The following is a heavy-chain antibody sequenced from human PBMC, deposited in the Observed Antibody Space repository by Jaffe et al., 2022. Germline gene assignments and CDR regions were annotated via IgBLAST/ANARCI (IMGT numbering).Heavy chain of an antibody. Sequence: QVQLQQWGAGLLKPSETLSLTCAVYGGSFSGYYWSWIRQPPGKGLEWIGEINHSGSTNYNPSLKSRVTISVDTSKNQFSLKLSSVTAADTAVYYCARGWPLEMATFDYWGQGTLVTVSS. CDR2: INHSGST. D-gene: IGHD5-12*01. J-gene: IGHJ4*02. V-gene: IGHV4-34*01. CDR3: ARGWPLEMATFDY. CDR1: GGSFSGYY.